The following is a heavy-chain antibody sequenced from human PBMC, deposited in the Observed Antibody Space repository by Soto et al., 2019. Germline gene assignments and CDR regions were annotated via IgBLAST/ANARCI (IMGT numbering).Heavy chain of an antibody. CDR1: VYSISSGYY. D-gene: IGHD2-2*01. CDR2: IYYSFST. CDR3: ARHLIGYCSSTSCQRAGYNWFDP. Sequence: ETLSLTCAVSVYSISSGYYWGWIRQPPGKGLEWIGSIYYSFSTYYNPSLNSRVTISVDTSKNQFSLKLSSVTAADTAVYYCARHLIGYCSSTSCQRAGYNWFDPWGQGTLVTVSS. V-gene: IGHV4-38-2*01. J-gene: IGHJ5*02.